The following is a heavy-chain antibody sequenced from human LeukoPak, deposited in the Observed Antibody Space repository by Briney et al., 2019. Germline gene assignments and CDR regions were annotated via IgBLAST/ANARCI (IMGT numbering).Heavy chain of an antibody. CDR3: ARDRGGSGWRHYYYYYGMDV. J-gene: IGHJ6*04. CDR1: GYTFTSYG. Sequence: ASVKVSCRASGYTFTSYGISWVRQAPGQGLEWMGWISAYNGNTNYAQKLKGRVTMTTDTSTSTAYMEQRSLRSDDTAVYYCARDRGGSGWRHYYYYYGMDVWGKGTTVTVSS. V-gene: IGHV1-18*04. CDR2: ISAYNGNT. D-gene: IGHD6-19*01.